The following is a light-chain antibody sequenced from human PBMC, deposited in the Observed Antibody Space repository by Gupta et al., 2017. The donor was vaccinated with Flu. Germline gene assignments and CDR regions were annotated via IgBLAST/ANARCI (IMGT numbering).Light chain of an antibody. Sequence: GDAFPKNYAYWYQQKSGQAPQLVIYEDIKRPSGIPKRFSCSTSGTVATLTISGAQVEDEAVYHCFSVYTGGHDRVFGGGTTLAVL. CDR1: AFPKNY. CDR3: FSVYTGGHDRV. CDR2: EDI. J-gene: IGLJ2*01. V-gene: IGLV3-10*01.